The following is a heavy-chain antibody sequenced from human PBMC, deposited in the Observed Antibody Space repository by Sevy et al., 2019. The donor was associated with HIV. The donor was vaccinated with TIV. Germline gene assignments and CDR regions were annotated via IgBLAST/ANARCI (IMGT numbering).Heavy chain of an antibody. J-gene: IGHJ4*01. CDR3: AKARGLWFGDLYSFDY. D-gene: IGHD3-10*01. CDR2: ISYDGSNE. CDR1: GFTFSSYG. V-gene: IGHV3-30*18. Sequence: GGSLRLSCAASGFTFSSYGMHWVRQAPGKGLEWVSLISYDGSNEYYADSVKGRFTVSRDNSKNTLYLQMNSLRAEDTAVYYCAKARGLWFGDLYSFDYWGQGTLVTVSS.